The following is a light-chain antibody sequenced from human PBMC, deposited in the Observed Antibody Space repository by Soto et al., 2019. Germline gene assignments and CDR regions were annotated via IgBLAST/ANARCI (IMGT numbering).Light chain of an antibody. CDR3: QQYGSSPLT. J-gene: IGKJ4*01. CDR1: QSVSSGY. V-gene: IGKV3-20*01. Sequence: EIVLTQSPGTLSLSPGERATLSCRASQSVSSGYLAWYQQKPGQAPRLLIYGASSRATGIPDRFSGSGSGTDFTLTISRLEPEDFAVYYCQQYGSSPLTCGGGTKVEIK. CDR2: GAS.